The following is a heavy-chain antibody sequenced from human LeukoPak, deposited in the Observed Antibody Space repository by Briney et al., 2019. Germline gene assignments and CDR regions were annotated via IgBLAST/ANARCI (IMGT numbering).Heavy chain of an antibody. CDR3: ARVYLMGNYFDY. Sequence: PSETLSLTCTVSGGSISDYSWSWIRQPPGKGLEWIGYIYHSGSTYYNPSLKSRVTISVDRSKNQFSLKLSSVTAADTAVYYCARVYLMGNYFDYWGQGTLVTVSS. V-gene: IGHV4-30-2*01. D-gene: IGHD2-8*01. J-gene: IGHJ4*02. CDR1: GGSISDYS. CDR2: IYHSGST.